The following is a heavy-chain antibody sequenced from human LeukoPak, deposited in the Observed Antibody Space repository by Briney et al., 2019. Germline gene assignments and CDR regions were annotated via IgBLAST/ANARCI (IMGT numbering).Heavy chain of an antibody. J-gene: IGHJ4*02. V-gene: IGHV1-69*05. CDR3: ARTRGYSYGKDY. CDR2: IIPIFGTA. D-gene: IGHD5-18*01. Sequence: GASVKVSCKASGGTFSSYAISWVRQAPGQGLEWMGRIIPIFGTANYAQKFQGRVTITTDESTSTAYMELSSLRSDDTAVYYCARTRGYSYGKDYWGQGTLVTVSS. CDR1: GGTFSSYA.